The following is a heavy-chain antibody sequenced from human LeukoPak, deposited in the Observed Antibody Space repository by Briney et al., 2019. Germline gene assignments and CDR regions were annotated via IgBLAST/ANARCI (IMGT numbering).Heavy chain of an antibody. CDR2: IYHSGST. CDR1: GGSISSYY. D-gene: IGHD4-17*01. V-gene: IGHV4-59*08. Sequence: SETLSLTCTVSGGSISSYYWSWIRQPPGKGLEWIGSIYHSGSTYYNPSLKSRVTISVDTSKNQFSLKLSSVTAADTAVYYCARASLIYGDYCSWGQGTLVTVSS. CDR3: ARASLIYGDYCS. J-gene: IGHJ5*02.